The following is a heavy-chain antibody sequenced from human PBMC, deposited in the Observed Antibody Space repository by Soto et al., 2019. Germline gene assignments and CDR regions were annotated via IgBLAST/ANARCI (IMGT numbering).Heavy chain of an antibody. V-gene: IGHV3-30*09. CDR2: ISYGGDNK. J-gene: IGHJ4*02. CDR3: AKARHSTSWYAIEADF. Sequence: QVQLVESGGGVVQPGRSLRLSCAASGFIFSDYAMHWVRQAPGKGLEWVAVISYGGDNKYYADSVRGRFAISRDNLKNTLELQMNSLNPEDTAVYHCAKARHSTSWYAIEADFWGQGTLVTVSS. D-gene: IGHD6-13*01. CDR1: GFIFSDYA.